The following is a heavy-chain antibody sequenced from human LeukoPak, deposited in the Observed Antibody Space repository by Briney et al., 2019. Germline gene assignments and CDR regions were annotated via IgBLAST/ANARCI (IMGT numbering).Heavy chain of an antibody. J-gene: IGHJ4*02. CDR3: AKDYSSGLTGYFDY. CDR1: GFTVSIYA. Sequence: QAGGSLRLSCAASGFTVSIYAMSWVRQAPGKGLEWVAGIGAGGANTKTADSVRGRFTISRDNPKNTLYLQMNSLRAEDTAVYYCAKDYSSGLTGYFDYWGQGTLVIVSS. CDR2: IGAGGANT. V-gene: IGHV3-23*01. D-gene: IGHD3-9*01.